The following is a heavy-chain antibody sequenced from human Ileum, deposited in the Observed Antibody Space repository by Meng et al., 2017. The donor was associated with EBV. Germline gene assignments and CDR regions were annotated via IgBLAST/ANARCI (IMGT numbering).Heavy chain of an antibody. J-gene: IGHJ4*02. CDR2: IYHSGDS. V-gene: IGHV4-4*02. CDR3: ARDPIPVPGRNFDY. CDR1: GDSISSNSW. Sequence: VQLQGSGPGPVKPSGTLSLTCTVSGDSISSNSWWNWVRQPPGKGLEWIGDIYHSGDSNYNPSLKSRVTISLDNSNNQFSLTLSSVTAADTAVYYCARDPIPVPGRNFDYWGQGTLVTVSS. D-gene: IGHD6-19*01.